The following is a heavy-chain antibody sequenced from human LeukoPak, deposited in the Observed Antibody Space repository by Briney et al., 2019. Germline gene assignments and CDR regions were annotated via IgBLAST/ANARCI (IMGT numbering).Heavy chain of an antibody. V-gene: IGHV3-30*04. J-gene: IGHJ4*02. CDR2: ISFDESNK. CDR3: AKEARWVAGRPLYYFDY. CDR1: GFTFSNYA. D-gene: IGHD6-19*01. Sequence: PGWSLRLSCAASGFTFSNYAMHWVRQAPGKGLEWVAIISFDESNKYYADSVKGRFTISRDNSKNTLYLQMNSLRAEDTAVYYCAKEARWVAGRPLYYFDYWGQGTLVTVSS.